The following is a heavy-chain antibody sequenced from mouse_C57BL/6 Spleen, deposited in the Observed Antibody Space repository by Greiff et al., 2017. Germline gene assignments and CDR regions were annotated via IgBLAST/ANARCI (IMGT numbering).Heavy chain of an antibody. D-gene: IGHD2-3*01. J-gene: IGHJ4*01. CDR1: GYTFTSYG. Sequence: VKLMESGAELARPGASVKLSCKASGYTFTSYGISWVKQRTGQGLEWIGEIYPRSGNTYYNEKFKGKATLTADKSSSTAYMELRSLTSEDSAVYFCARWVYDYDAMDYWGQGTSVTVSS. V-gene: IGHV1-81*01. CDR2: IYPRSGNT. CDR3: ARWVYDYDAMDY.